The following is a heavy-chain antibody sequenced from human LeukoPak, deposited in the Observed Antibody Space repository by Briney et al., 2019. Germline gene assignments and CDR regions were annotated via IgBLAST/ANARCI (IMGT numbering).Heavy chain of an antibody. CDR1: GGSISSSSYY. Sequence: SETLSLTCTVSGGSISSSSYYWGWIRQPPGKGLEWIGSIYYSGSTYYNPSLKSRVTISVDTSKNQFSLKLSSVTAADTAVYYCARILLWFVDPWGQGTLVTVSS. D-gene: IGHD3-10*01. CDR2: IYYSGST. J-gene: IGHJ5*02. V-gene: IGHV4-39*07. CDR3: ARILLWFVDP.